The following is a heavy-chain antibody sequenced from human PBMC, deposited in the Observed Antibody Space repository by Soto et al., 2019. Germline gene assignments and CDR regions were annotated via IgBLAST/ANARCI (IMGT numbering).Heavy chain of an antibody. CDR1: GGSFSGYY. CDR2: IYYGGST. D-gene: IGHD3-10*01. J-gene: IGHJ5*02. Sequence: SETLSLTCAVYGGSFSGYYWSWIRQPPGKGLEWIGYIYYGGSTNYNPSLKSRVTISVDTSKNQFSLKLSSVTAADTAVYYCARHLYGSGERFDPWGQGTLVTVSS. V-gene: IGHV4-59*08. CDR3: ARHLYGSGERFDP.